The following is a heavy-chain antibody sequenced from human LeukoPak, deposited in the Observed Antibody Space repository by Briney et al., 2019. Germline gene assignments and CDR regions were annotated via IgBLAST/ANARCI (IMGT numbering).Heavy chain of an antibody. CDR3: ARDSVISSSSSYYYYYMDV. CDR1: GYTFTSYG. CDR2: ISAYNGNT. D-gene: IGHD6-6*01. Sequence: TSVKVSCKASGYTFTSYGISWVRQAPGQGLEWMGWISAYNGNTNYAQKLQGRVTMTTDTSTSTAYMELRSLRSDDTAVYYCARDSVISSSSSYYYYYMDVWGKGTTVTVSS. V-gene: IGHV1-18*01. J-gene: IGHJ6*03.